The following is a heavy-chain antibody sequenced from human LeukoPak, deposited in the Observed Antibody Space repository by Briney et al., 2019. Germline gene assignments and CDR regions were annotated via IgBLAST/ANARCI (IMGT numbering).Heavy chain of an antibody. V-gene: IGHV4-34*01. CDR2: INHSGST. J-gene: IGHJ4*02. D-gene: IGHD3-9*01. CDR1: GGSFSGYY. Sequence: MPSETLSLTCAVYGGSFSGYYWSWIRQPPGKGLEWIGEINHSGSTNYNPSLKSRVTISVDTSKNQFSLKLSSVTAADTAVYYCARHSSRERLRYFDWLFDWGQGTLVTVSS. CDR3: ARHSSRERLRYFDWLFD.